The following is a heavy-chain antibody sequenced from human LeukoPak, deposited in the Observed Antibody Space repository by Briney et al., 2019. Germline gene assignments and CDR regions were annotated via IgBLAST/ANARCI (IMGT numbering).Heavy chain of an antibody. CDR3: ARHGYRGSYKEDFDY. D-gene: IGHD1-26*01. Sequence: SETLSLTCTVSGGSISSYYWSWIRQPPGKGLEWIGYIYYSGSTNYNPSLKSRVTISVDTSKNQFSLKLSSVTAADTAVYYCARHGYRGSYKEDFDYWGQGTLVTVSS. V-gene: IGHV4-59*08. J-gene: IGHJ4*02. CDR2: IYYSGST. CDR1: GGSISSYY.